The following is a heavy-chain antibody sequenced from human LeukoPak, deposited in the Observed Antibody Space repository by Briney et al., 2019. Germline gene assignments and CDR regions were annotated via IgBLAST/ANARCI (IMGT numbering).Heavy chain of an antibody. J-gene: IGHJ6*03. V-gene: IGHV1-18*01. D-gene: IGHD3-9*01. CDR1: GYTFTSYG. Sequence: ASVKVSCKASGYTFTSYGISWVRQAPGQGLEWMGWISAYNGNTNYAQKLQGRVTMTTDTSTSTAYMELRSLRSDDTAVYYCARDSPYYDILTGYRGLYYYYYYMDVWGKGTTVTISS. CDR2: ISAYNGNT. CDR3: ARDSPYYDILTGYRGLYYYYYYMDV.